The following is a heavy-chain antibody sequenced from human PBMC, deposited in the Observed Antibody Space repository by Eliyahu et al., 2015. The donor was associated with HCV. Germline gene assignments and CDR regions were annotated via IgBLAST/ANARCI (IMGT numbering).Heavy chain of an antibody. Sequence: QVQLQESGPGLVKPSETLSLTXTVXGGSISSYXWSWXRQXPGKGLXWIGYIYYSGSTNYNPSLKSRVTISVDTSKNQFSLKLSSVTAADTAVYYCAREDEGEQGPGWFDPWGQGTLVTVSS. CDR2: IYYSGST. CDR1: GGSISSYX. CDR3: AREDEGEQGPGWFDP. J-gene: IGHJ5*02. V-gene: IGHV4-59*01. D-gene: IGHD1-26*01.